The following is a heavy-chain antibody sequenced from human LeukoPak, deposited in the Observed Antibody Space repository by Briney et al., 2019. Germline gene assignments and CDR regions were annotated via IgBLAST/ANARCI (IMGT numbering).Heavy chain of an antibody. J-gene: IGHJ5*02. CDR2: VYSSGNA. D-gene: IGHD6-6*01. CDR3: ARGVGSSSSNWFDP. Sequence: SETLSLTCTVSGDSISSGTYYWSWIRQPAGKGLEWIGRVYSSGNANYNPSLKSRVTISIDTSKNQFSLKLSSVTAADTAAYYCARGVGSSSSNWFDPWGQGTLVTVSS. CDR1: GDSISSGTYY. V-gene: IGHV4-61*02.